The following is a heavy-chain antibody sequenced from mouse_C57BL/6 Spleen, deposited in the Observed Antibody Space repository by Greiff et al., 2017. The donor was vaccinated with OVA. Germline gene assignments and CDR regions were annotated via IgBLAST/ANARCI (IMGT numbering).Heavy chain of an antibody. CDR3: ARKEY. CDR1: GYTFTSYW. CDR2: IDPSDSYT. J-gene: IGHJ2*01. Sequence: QVQLQQPGAELVMPGASVKLSCKASGYTFTSYWMHWVKQRPGQGLEWIGEIDPSDSYTNYNQKFKGKSTLTVDKSSSTAYMQLSKVTAEDAAVYYCARKEYWGQGTTLTVAS. V-gene: IGHV1-69*01.